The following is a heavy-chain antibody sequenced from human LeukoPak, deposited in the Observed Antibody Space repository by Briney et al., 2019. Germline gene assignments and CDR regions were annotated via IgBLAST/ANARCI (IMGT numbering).Heavy chain of an antibody. CDR1: GYTFISYW. Sequence: GESLKISCKASGYTFISYWIGLGRQMPGRGLEWMGIINPGDSDTRYSPSFQGQVTISVNKSMSTAYLRWSSLKASDTAMYYCARGEVYFDYWGQGTLVTVSS. V-gene: IGHV5-51*01. J-gene: IGHJ4*02. CDR2: INPGDSDT. CDR3: ARGEVYFDY.